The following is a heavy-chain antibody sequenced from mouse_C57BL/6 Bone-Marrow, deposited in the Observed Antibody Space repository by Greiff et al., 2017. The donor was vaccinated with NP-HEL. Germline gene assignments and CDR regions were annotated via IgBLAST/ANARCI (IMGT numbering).Heavy chain of an antibody. CDR3: AREDGPTWGY. V-gene: IGHV1-64*01. D-gene: IGHD2-3*01. Sequence: QVHVKQPGAELVKPGASVKLSCKASGYTFTSYWMHWVKQRPGQGLEWIGMIHPNSGSTNYNEKFTSKATLTVDKSSSTAYMQLSSLTSEDSAVYYCAREDGPTWGYWGQGTTLTVSS. CDR1: GYTFTSYW. CDR2: IHPNSGST. J-gene: IGHJ2*01.